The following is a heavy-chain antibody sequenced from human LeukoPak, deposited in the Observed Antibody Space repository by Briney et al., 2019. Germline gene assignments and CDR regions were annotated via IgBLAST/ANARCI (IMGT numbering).Heavy chain of an antibody. V-gene: IGHV3-30*04. J-gene: IGHJ4*02. CDR2: ISYDGSDK. Sequence: GGSLRLSCAASGFTFSSYAMHWVRQAPGKGLEWVALISYDGSDKYYADTVEGRFTISRDNSKSTVHLQMNSLRTEDTAVYFCAREVVAVLPDASTNDYWGQGALVFVSS. D-gene: IGHD2-8*01. CDR1: GFTFSSYA. CDR3: AREVVAVLPDASTNDY.